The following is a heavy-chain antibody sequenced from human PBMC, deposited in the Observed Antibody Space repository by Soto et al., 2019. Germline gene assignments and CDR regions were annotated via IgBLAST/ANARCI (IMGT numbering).Heavy chain of an antibody. CDR2: IITSFATP. CDR1: GGAFDTYT. CDR3: ARGPPECYFDAVGPYWYVDL. V-gene: IGHV1-69*06. Sequence: QVQLVQSGAEFKRPGSSVKVSCKASGGAFDTYTISWVRQAPGQGLEWLGGIITSFATPSYAPKFEARLTIAADKSTNTVYMDLRGLTSDDTAIYSCARGPPECYFDAVGPYWYVDLWGRGTLVSVSS. J-gene: IGHJ2*01. D-gene: IGHD2-15*01.